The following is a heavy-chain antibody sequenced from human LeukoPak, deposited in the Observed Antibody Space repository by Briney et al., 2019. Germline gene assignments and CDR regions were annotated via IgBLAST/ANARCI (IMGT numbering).Heavy chain of an antibody. V-gene: IGHV3-30*03. D-gene: IGHD2-21*01. CDR3: ARDRAWRVATAYAMDV. CDR2: ITYDGSNK. CDR1: GFTFSSYG. J-gene: IGHJ6*02. Sequence: GGSLRLSCAASGFTFSSYGMYGVRQAPGKGLEWVAVITYDGSNKYYADSVKGRFTISRDNSKDTLFLQLNSLRAEDTAIYYCARDRAWRVATAYAMDVWGQGTTVTVSS.